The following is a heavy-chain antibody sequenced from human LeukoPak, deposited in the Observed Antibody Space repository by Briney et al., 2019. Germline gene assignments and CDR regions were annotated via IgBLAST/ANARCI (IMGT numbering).Heavy chain of an antibody. CDR1: GFTFSSYS. J-gene: IGHJ4*02. D-gene: IGHD5-18*01. CDR3: AREFEDTAMVT. CDR2: ISSSSSYI. V-gene: IGHV3-21*01. Sequence: EGSLRLSCAASGFTFSSYSMNWVRQAPGKGLEWVSSISSSSSYIYYADSVKGRFTISRDNAKNSLYLQMNSLRAEDTAVYYCAREFEDTAMVTWGQGTLVTVSS.